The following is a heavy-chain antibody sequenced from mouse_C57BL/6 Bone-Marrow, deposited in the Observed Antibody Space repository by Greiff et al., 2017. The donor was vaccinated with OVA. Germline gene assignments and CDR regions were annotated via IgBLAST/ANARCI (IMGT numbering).Heavy chain of an antibody. Sequence: VQLQQSGPELVKPGASVKISCKASGYTFTDYYMNWVKQSHGKSLEWIGDINPNNGGTSYTQKFKGQATLTVDKSSSTAYMEIRSLTSEDSAGYYCARYEALYDYDGYWGQGTTLTVSS. CDR1: GYTFTDYY. CDR3: ARYEALYDYDGY. J-gene: IGHJ2*01. CDR2: INPNNGGT. D-gene: IGHD2-4*01. V-gene: IGHV1-26*01.